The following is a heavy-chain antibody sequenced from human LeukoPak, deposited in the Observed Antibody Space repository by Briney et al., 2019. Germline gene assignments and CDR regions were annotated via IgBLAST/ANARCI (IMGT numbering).Heavy chain of an antibody. Sequence: GGSLRLSCAASGFTFSSYSMNWVRQAPGKGLEWVSSISSSSSYIYYADSVKGRFTISRDNSKNTLYLQMNSLRAEDTAVYYCARGGRRFGELLYNWFDPWGQGTLVTVSS. CDR2: ISSSSSYI. CDR1: GFTFSSYS. CDR3: ARGGRRFGELLYNWFDP. J-gene: IGHJ5*02. D-gene: IGHD3-10*01. V-gene: IGHV3-21*01.